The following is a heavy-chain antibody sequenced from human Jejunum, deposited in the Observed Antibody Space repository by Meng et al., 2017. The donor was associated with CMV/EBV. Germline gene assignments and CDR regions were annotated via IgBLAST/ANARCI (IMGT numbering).Heavy chain of an antibody. CDR1: GFTFSSFA. CDR3: ARGVGVPGTKPFDY. J-gene: IGHJ4*02. Sequence: SGFTFSSFAMHWVRQAPGKGLQWVAVTSDDGSDKYYTDSVKGRFIISRDNSKNTLYLQMNSLRPEDTAMFHCARGVGVPGTKPFDYWGQGTLVTVSS. V-gene: IGHV3-30-3*01. CDR2: TSDDGSDK. D-gene: IGHD1-20*01.